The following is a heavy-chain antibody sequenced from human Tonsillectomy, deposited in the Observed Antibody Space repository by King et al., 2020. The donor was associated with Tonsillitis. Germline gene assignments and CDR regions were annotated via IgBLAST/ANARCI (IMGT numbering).Heavy chain of an antibody. CDR1: VGSISAYY. Sequence: QLQESGPGLVKPSETLSLTCTGSVGSISAYYWNWIRQPPGKGLEWIGYIYRSGSTNYNPSLKSRVSISVDTSKNQFSLKLDSVTAADTAVYYCARIQWSPLWGQGTLVTVSS. V-gene: IGHV4-59*01. CDR2: IYRSGST. D-gene: IGHD2-15*01. CDR3: ARIQWSPL. J-gene: IGHJ4*02.